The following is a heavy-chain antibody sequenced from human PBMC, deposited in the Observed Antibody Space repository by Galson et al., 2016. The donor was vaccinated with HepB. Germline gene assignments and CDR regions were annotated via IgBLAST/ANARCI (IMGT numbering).Heavy chain of an antibody. J-gene: IGHJ5*02. V-gene: IGHV3-30*04. CDR1: GFNFRSYA. CDR2: ISHDGSVK. CDR3: ARDRGAAWIQLFLDP. Sequence: LRLSCAASGFNFRSYAVHWVRQAPGKGLEWVAVISHDGSVKNYMGAAEGRFTISRDNYRNTVSLEINSLRPEDTGSYHCARDRGAAWIQLFLDPWGHGTLVTVTS. D-gene: IGHD5-18*01.